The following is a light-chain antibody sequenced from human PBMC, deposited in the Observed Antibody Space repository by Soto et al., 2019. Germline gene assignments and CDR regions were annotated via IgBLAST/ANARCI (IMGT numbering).Light chain of an antibody. J-gene: IGKJ5*01. CDR3: QQYYRSSIT. Sequence: DIQMTQSPSTLSAFVGDRVTITCLASQSIGRWLAWYQQKPGKAPKLLIYDASTLERGVPSRFSGTGSGTEFTLTISSLQPDDFATYYCQQYYRSSITFGQGTRLEIK. V-gene: IGKV1-5*01. CDR2: DAS. CDR1: QSIGRW.